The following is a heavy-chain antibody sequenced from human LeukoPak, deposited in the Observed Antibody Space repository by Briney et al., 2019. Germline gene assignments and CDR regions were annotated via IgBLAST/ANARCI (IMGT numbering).Heavy chain of an antibody. CDR3: ARSPDILTGEKFDY. CDR2: IDPNSGGT. Sequence: ASMKVSCKASGYTFTGYYMHWVRQAPGQGLEWMGWIDPNSGGTNYAQKFQGRVTMTRDTSISTAYMELSRLRFDDTAVYYCARSPDILTGEKFDYWGQGTLVTVSS. J-gene: IGHJ4*02. CDR1: GYTFTGYY. D-gene: IGHD3-9*01. V-gene: IGHV1-2*02.